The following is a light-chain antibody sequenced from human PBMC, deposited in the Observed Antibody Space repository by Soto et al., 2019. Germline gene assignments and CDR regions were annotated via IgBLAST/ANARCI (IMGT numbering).Light chain of an antibody. J-gene: IGLJ2*01. V-gene: IGLV1-47*01. Sequence: QSVLTQPPSASGTPGQRVTISCSGSSSNIGSNYVYWYQQLPGTAPKLLIYRNNQRPSGVPDRSSGSKSGTSASLAISGLRSEDEADYYCAAWDDSLSGLFGGGTKLTVL. CDR2: RNN. CDR3: AAWDDSLSGL. CDR1: SSNIGSNY.